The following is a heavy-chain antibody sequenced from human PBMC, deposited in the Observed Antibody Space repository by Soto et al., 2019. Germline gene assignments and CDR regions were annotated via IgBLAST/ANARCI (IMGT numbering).Heavy chain of an antibody. D-gene: IGHD3-10*01. Sequence: GGSLRLSCAASGFTFSSYAMHWVRQAPGKGLEWVAVISYDGSNKYYADSVKGRFTISRDNSKNTLYLQMNSLRAEDTAVYYCAREALWFGEFLEGMDVWGQGTTVTVSS. V-gene: IGHV3-30-3*01. CDR3: AREALWFGEFLEGMDV. J-gene: IGHJ6*02. CDR2: ISYDGSNK. CDR1: GFTFSSYA.